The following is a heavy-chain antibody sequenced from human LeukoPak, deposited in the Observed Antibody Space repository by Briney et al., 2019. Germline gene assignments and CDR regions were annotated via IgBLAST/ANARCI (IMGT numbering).Heavy chain of an antibody. J-gene: IGHJ4*02. V-gene: IGHV3-7*01. CDR2: IKYHGSDE. D-gene: IGHD6-19*01. Sequence: GGSLRLSCAASGFTFSDYWMSWVRQAPGKGLEWVANIKYHGSDEHYVDSVRGRFTISRDNAKNSVSLQMNTLRAEDTGVYYCARQAYGSGWFWGQGTLVSVSS. CDR1: GFTFSDYW. CDR3: ARQAYGSGWF.